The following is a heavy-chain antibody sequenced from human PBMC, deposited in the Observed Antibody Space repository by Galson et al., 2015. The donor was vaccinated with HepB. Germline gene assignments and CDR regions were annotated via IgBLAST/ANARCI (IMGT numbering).Heavy chain of an antibody. CDR2: ISYDGSNK. D-gene: IGHD2-21*02. J-gene: IGHJ4*02. CDR1: GFTFSSYG. CDR3: AKAGDFIVVVTAGFDY. V-gene: IGHV3-30*18. Sequence: SLRLSCAASGFTFSSYGMHWVRQAPGKGLEWVAVISYDGSNKYYADSVKGRFTISRDNSKNTLYLQMNSLRAEDTAVYYCAKAGDFIVVVTAGFDYWGQGTLVTVSS.